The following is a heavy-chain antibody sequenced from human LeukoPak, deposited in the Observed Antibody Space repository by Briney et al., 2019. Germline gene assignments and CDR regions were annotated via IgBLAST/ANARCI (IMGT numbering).Heavy chain of an antibody. V-gene: IGHV1-18*01. CDR1: GYIFTNYG. Sequence: ASVKVSCKASGYIFTNYGFTWVRQAPAQGLEWMGWISPYNVNTRYAQKFQGRVTLTADTSTNAAYMELRSLTSDDTATYYCARSSSYYWTYWGQGTLVTVSS. J-gene: IGHJ4*02. CDR3: ARSSSYYWTY. D-gene: IGHD3-22*01. CDR2: ISPYNVNT.